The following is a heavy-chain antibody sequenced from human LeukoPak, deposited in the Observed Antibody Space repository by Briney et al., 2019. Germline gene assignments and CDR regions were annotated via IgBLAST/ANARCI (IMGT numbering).Heavy chain of an antibody. Sequence: GESLKISCKGSGYSFTNYWIGWVRQMPGKGLEWMGIMYPGDSDTRYSPSFQGQVTISADKSISTAYLQWSSLKASDTAMYYCARQGDYYDSSGRQEKRAFDVWGQGTMVTVSS. J-gene: IGHJ3*01. D-gene: IGHD3-22*01. V-gene: IGHV5-51*01. CDR2: MYPGDSDT. CDR1: GYSFTNYW. CDR3: ARQGDYYDSSGRQEKRAFDV.